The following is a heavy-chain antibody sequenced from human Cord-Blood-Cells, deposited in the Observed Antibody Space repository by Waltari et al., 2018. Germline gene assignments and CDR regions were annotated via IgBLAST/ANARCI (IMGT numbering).Heavy chain of an antibody. CDR2: IFSNDEK. J-gene: IGHJ4*02. Sequence: QVTLKESGPVLVKPTETLTLPCTASGFSLSTPRMGVSWFRQPPGKALEWLAHIFSNDEKSYSTSLKSRLTISKDTSKSQVVLTMTNMDPVDTATYYCARISIAARLIDYWGQGTLVTVSS. D-gene: IGHD6-6*01. V-gene: IGHV2-26*01. CDR3: ARISIAARLIDY. CDR1: GFSLSTPRMG.